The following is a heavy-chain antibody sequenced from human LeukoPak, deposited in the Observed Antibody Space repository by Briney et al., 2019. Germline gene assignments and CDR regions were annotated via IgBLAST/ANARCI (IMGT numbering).Heavy chain of an antibody. CDR1: GFTFSSYD. J-gene: IGHJ4*02. CDR2: VSGSDGST. Sequence: GGSLRLSCAASGFTFSSYDMSWVRQAPGKGPEWVSAVSGSDGSTYYADSVRGRFTISRDNSKNTLSLQMNSLRAEDTAVYYCAKSEVSSGPPIDYWGQGTLVTVSS. D-gene: IGHD3-22*01. CDR3: AKSEVSSGPPIDY. V-gene: IGHV3-23*01.